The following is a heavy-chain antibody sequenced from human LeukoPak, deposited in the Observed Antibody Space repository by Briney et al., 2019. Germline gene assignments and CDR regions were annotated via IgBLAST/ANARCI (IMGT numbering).Heavy chain of an antibody. CDR1: GDSISTSGYY. CDR2: IYYIGNT. CDR3: ARGSRILEWLFKSGWFDP. J-gene: IGHJ5*02. D-gene: IGHD3-3*01. Sequence: SETLSLTCTVSGDSISTSGYYYDWIRQPPGKGLEWIGNIYYIGNTWYNPSLKSRVTISVDTSRNQFSLKLSSVTAADTAVYYCARGSRILEWLFKSGWFDPWGQGTLVTVSS. V-gene: IGHV4-39*07.